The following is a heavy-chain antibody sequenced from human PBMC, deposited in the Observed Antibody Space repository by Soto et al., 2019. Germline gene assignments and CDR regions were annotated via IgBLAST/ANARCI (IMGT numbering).Heavy chain of an antibody. CDR2: IVGSGGTT. J-gene: IGHJ4*02. Sequence: GSLRLSCAASGFTFTTYAMSWVRQAPGKGLEWVSAIVGSGGTTYYADSVKGRFTLSRDFSKNTLYLQMNSLRAEDTAVYYCANPALAGYFDYWGQGTLVTAPQ. V-gene: IGHV3-23*01. D-gene: IGHD2-21*01. CDR3: ANPALAGYFDY. CDR1: GFTFTTYA.